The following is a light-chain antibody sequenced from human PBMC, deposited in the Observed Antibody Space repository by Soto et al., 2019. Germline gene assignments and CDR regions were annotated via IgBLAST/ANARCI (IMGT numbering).Light chain of an antibody. CDR2: EVN. Sequence: QSALTQPPSASGSPGQSVTISCTGTSSDIGGYNFVSWYQQHPGKAPKLMMDEVNKRPSGVPDRFSGSKSGNTASLTVSGLQAEDEADYYCSSYADTNNLVFGGGTKVTVL. CDR1: SSDIGGYNF. CDR3: SSYADTNNLV. V-gene: IGLV2-8*01. J-gene: IGLJ2*01.